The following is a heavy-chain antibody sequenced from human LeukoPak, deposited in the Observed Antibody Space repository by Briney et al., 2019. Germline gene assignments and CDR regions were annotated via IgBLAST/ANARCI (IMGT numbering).Heavy chain of an antibody. J-gene: IGHJ4*02. CDR2: VNSDGSNT. V-gene: IGHV3-74*01. D-gene: IGHD3-22*01. CDR3: AKHPSGYYYDHFDY. CDR1: GFTFSSFW. Sequence: PGGSLRLSCAASGFTFSSFWMLWVRQAPGKGLVWVSHVNSDGSNTVYADSVKGRFTISRDNAKNTVYLQMNRLRGEDTAIYYCAKHPSGYYYDHFDYWGQGTLVTVSS.